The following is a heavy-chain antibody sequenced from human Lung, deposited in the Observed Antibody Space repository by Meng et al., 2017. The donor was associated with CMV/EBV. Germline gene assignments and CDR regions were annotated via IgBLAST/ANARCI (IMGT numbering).Heavy chain of an antibody. Sequence: GFTFSSYSMNWVRQAPGKGLEWVTSISSSSSYIYYADSVKGRFTISRDNAKNSLYLQMNSLRAEDTAVYYCARDFRGGSGYYPPFDYWGQGTLVTVSS. J-gene: IGHJ4*02. V-gene: IGHV3-21*01. D-gene: IGHD3-22*01. CDR3: ARDFRGGSGYYPPFDY. CDR2: ISSSSSYI. CDR1: GFTFSSYS.